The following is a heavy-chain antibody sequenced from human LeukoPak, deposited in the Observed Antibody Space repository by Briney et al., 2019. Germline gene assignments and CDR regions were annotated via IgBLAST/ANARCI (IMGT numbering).Heavy chain of an antibody. J-gene: IGHJ4*02. CDR2: INPSGGST. Sequence: ASVKVSCKASGYTFTSYYMHWVRQAPGQGLEWMGIINPSGGSTSYAQKFQGRVTMTRDTSTSTVYMELSSLRSEDTAVYYCARDGVDVEGGSLYYFDYWGQGTLVTVSS. CDR1: GYTFTSYY. CDR3: ARDGVDVEGGSLYYFDY. V-gene: IGHV1-46*01. D-gene: IGHD3-3*01.